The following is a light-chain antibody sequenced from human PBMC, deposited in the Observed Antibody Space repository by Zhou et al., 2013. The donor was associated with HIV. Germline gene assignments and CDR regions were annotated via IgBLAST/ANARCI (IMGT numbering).Light chain of an antibody. CDR2: LGS. CDR3: LQDYIYPRT. V-gene: IGKV2-28*01. Sequence: DIVMTQSPLSLPVTPGEPASISCRSSQSLLHSNGYNYLDWYLQKPGQSPQLLIYLGSNRASGVPDRFSGSGSGTDFTLTISRLQPEDFASYYCLQDYIYPRTFGQGTKVQFK. CDR1: QSLLHSNGYNY. J-gene: IGKJ1*01.